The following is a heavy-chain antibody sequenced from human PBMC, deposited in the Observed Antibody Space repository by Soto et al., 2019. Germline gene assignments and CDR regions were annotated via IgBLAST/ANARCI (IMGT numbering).Heavy chain of an antibody. CDR3: AADYDSSGSAQY. D-gene: IGHD3-22*01. V-gene: IGHV1-58*02. Sequence: GASVKVSCKASGFTFTSSAMQWVRQARGQRLEWIGWIVVGSGNTNYAQKFQERVTITRDMSTSTAYMEPSSLRSEDTAVYYCAADYDSSGSAQYWGQGTLVTVS. CDR2: IVVGSGNT. J-gene: IGHJ4*02. CDR1: GFTFTSSA.